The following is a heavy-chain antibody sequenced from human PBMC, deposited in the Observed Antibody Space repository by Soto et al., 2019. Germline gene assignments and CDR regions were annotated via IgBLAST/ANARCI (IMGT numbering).Heavy chain of an antibody. CDR3: ARYTLTGYNIDY. V-gene: IGHV4-30-4*01. D-gene: IGHD3-9*01. CDR1: GGSISSGDYY. J-gene: IGHJ4*02. Sequence: PSETLSLTCTVSGGSISSGDYYWSWIRQPPGKGLEWIGYIYYSGSTYYNPSLKSRVTISVDTSKNQFSLKLSSVTAADTAVYYCARYTLTGYNIDYWGQGTLVTVS. CDR2: IYYSGST.